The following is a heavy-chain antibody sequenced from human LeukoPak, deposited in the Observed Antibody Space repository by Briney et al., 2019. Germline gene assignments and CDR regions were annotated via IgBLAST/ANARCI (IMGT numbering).Heavy chain of an antibody. CDR2: IYTSGST. V-gene: IGHV4-61*02. CDR1: GGSLSSGSYY. D-gene: IGHD3-9*01. J-gene: IGHJ5*02. Sequence: PSQTLSLTCTVSGGSLSSGSYYWSWIRQPAGKGLEWVGRIYTSGSTNYTPSLKSRVTLSVDPSNNQSSLKPSSVTAADTAVYYCARELAGLRYFDWLPYNWFDTWGQGTLVTVSS. CDR3: ARELAGLRYFDWLPYNWFDT.